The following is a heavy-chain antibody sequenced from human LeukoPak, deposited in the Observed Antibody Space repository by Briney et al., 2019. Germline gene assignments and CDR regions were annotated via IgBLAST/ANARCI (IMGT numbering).Heavy chain of an antibody. D-gene: IGHD2-15*01. CDR3: AKVDIGSGGMGAFDI. CDR1: GFTFSSYW. CDR2: ISGSGGST. Sequence: GGSLRLSCAASGFTFSSYWMHWVRQAPGKGLEWVSAISGSGGSTYYADSVKGRFTISRDNSKNTLYLQMNSLRAEDTAVYYCAKVDIGSGGMGAFDIWGQGTMVTVSS. J-gene: IGHJ3*02. V-gene: IGHV3-23*01.